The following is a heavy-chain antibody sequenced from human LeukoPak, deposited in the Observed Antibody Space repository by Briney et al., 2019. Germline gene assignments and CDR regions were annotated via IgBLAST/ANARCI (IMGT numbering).Heavy chain of an antibody. J-gene: IGHJ4*02. Sequence: SETLSLTCAVSGGSISSGGYSWSWIRQPPGKGLEWIGYIYYSGSTYYNPSLKSRVTISVDTSKNQFSLKLSSVTAADTAVYYCAREALRAYGAAWFDYWGQGTLVTVSS. CDR3: AREALRAYGAAWFDY. CDR1: GGSISSGGYS. D-gene: IGHD2-21*01. CDR2: IYYSGST. V-gene: IGHV4-31*11.